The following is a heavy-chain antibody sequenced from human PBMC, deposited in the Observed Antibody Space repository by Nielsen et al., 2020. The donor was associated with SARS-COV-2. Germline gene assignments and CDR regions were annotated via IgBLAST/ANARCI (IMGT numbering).Heavy chain of an antibody. J-gene: IGHJ3*02. Sequence: GESLKISCAASGFTFSTYNMNWVRQAPGKGLEWVSSIRSSSSYIYYADSVKGRFTISRDNSKNTLYLQMSSLRAEDTAVYYCVKLSTRDPSRLGILGIFTGSDAFDIWGQGTMVTVSS. D-gene: IGHD3-3*02. CDR3: VKLSTRDPSRLGILGIFTGSDAFDI. CDR2: IRSSSSYI. CDR1: GFTFSTYN. V-gene: IGHV3-21*01.